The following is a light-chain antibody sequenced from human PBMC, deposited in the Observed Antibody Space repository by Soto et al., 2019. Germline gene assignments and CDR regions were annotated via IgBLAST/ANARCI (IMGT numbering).Light chain of an antibody. CDR1: TSNIGSNN. J-gene: IGLJ2*01. V-gene: IGLV1-44*01. CDR2: SNN. Sequence: QSVLTQPPSASGTPGVRVTISCSGSTSNIGSNNVNWYQQLPGTAPKLLIYSNNQRPSGVPDRFSASKSGTSASLAVSGLQSEDEADYHCAAWDDSLNGVIFGGRTKLTVL. CDR3: AAWDDSLNGVI.